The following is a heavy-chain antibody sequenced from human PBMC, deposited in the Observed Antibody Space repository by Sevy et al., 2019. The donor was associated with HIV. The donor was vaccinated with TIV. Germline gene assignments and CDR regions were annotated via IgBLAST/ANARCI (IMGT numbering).Heavy chain of an antibody. CDR2: MNPDSGRR. D-gene: IGHD6-25*01. Sequence: ASVKVSCKASGYTLSSYDINWVRQATGQGLEWMGWMNPDSGRRGYAPKFQGRVTMTTNTSIGTAYMELRSLRSEDSALYYCARADLDSSAFFYYYGMDVWGQGTTVTVSS. CDR1: GYTLSSYD. V-gene: IGHV1-8*01. CDR3: ARADLDSSAFFYYYGMDV. J-gene: IGHJ6*02.